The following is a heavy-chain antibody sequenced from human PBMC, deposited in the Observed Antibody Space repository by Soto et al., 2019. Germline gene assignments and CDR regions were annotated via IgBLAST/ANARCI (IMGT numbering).Heavy chain of an antibody. CDR2: IYYSGST. J-gene: IGHJ4*02. V-gene: IGHV4-30-4*01. CDR1: GGSISSGDYY. CDR3: IAGIMVPTANFDY. Sequence: QVQLQESGPGLVKPSQTLSLTCTVSGGSISSGDYYWSWIRQPPGKGLEWIGYIYYSGSTYYNPSLKSRVTISVDTSKNKFSLKLSSVTAADTAVYYCIAGIMVPTANFDYWGQGTLVTVSS. D-gene: IGHD2-8*01.